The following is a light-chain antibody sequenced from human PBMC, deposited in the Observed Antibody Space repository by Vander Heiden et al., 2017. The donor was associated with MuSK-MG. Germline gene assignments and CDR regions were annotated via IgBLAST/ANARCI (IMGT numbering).Light chain of an antibody. J-gene: IGKJ3*01. Sequence: EIVLQQSPGTLSLSPGERATLSCRASQSVSSSYLAWYQQKPGQAPRLLIYGASSRATGIPDRFSGSGSGTDFTLTISRLEPEDFAVYYCQQYGSSPLFTFGPGTKVDIK. CDR1: QSVSSSY. V-gene: IGKV3-20*01. CDR2: GAS. CDR3: QQYGSSPLFT.